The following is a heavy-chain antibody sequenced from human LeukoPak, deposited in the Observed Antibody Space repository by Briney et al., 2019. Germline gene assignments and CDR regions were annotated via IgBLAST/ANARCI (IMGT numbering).Heavy chain of an antibody. CDR1: GGSISSYY. V-gene: IGHV4-4*07. J-gene: IGHJ6*03. CDR3: ASQRAGGTTAYYYYYYYMDV. D-gene: IGHD1-1*01. Sequence: ASETLSLTCTVSGGSISSYYWSWIRQPAGKGLEWIGRIYTSGSTNYNPSLKSRVTISVDTSKNQFSLKLSSVTAADTAVYYCASQRAGGTTAYYYYYYYMDVWGKGTTVTISS. CDR2: IYTSGST.